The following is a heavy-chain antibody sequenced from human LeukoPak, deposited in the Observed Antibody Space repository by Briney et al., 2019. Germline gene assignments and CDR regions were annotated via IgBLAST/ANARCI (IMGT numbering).Heavy chain of an antibody. CDR3: ARYSLRILNLDY. Sequence: ASVKVSCKASGGTFSSYAISWVRQAPGQGLEWVGGIIPIFGTANYAQKFQGRGTITADESTSTAYKELSSLRSEDTAVYYCARYSLRILNLDYWGQGTLVTVSP. D-gene: IGHD2-21*01. J-gene: IGHJ4*02. V-gene: IGHV1-69*13. CDR1: GGTFSSYA. CDR2: IIPIFGTA.